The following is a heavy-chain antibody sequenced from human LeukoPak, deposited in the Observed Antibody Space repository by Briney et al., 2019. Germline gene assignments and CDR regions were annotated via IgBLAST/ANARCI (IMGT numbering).Heavy chain of an antibody. CDR3: AYTRYCSSTSCYSYYYYYMDV. D-gene: IGHD2-2*02. Sequence: GGSLRLSCAASGFTFSSYAIHWVRQAPGKGLEWVAVISYDGSNKYYADSVKGRFTISRDNSKNTLYLQMNSLRAEDTAVYYCAYTRYCSSTSCYSYYYYYMDVWGKGTTVTVSS. CDR1: GFTFSSYA. CDR2: ISYDGSNK. V-gene: IGHV3-30-3*01. J-gene: IGHJ6*03.